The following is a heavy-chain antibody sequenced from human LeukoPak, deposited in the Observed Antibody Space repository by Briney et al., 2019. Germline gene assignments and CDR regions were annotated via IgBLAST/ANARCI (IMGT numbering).Heavy chain of an antibody. D-gene: IGHD3-3*01. V-gene: IGHV4-59*01. CDR3: ARGDFWSGAPTD. CDR2: IYYTGRA. Sequence: SETLSLTCTVSGGSISRYYWSWIRQPPGTGLEWIGYIYYTGRADYNPSLKSRVSMSIDTSKNQFSLRVNSMTAADTAVYYCARGDFWSGAPTDWGQGTLVTVSS. CDR1: GGSISRYY. J-gene: IGHJ4*02.